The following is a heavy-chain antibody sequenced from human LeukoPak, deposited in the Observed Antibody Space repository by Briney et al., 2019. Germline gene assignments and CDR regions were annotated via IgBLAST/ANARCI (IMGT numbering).Heavy chain of an antibody. V-gene: IGHV1-2*02. CDR3: ARVNGIAVIYWYFDL. CDR1: GYTFTGYY. D-gene: IGHD6-19*01. CDR2: INPNSGGT. J-gene: IGHJ2*01. Sequence: GASVKVSCKTSGYTFTGYYMHWVRQAPGQGLEWMGWINPNSGGTNYAQKFQGRVTMTRDTSISTAYMELSRLRSDDTAVYYCARVNGIAVIYWYFDLWGRGTLVTVSS.